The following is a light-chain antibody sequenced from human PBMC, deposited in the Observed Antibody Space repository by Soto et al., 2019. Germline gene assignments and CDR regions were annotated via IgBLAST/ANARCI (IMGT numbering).Light chain of an antibody. CDR2: VAS. Sequence: PSPLSEAMWTRLTITCSASQSIKNYLNWYQHKPGAAPKLLIFVASNMENGVPSSVRGSPSEPQFRLSSGTPQLEEVATCYCNRVQGTTPLPFGQGTRLEIK. V-gene: IGKV1-39*01. CDR3: NRVQGTTPLP. J-gene: IGKJ5*01. CDR1: QSIKNY.